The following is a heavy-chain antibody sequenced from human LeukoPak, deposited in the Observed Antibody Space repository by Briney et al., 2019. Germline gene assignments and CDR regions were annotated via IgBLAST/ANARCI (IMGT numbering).Heavy chain of an antibody. V-gene: IGHV4-38-2*01. Sequence: SETLSLTCAVSGYSISSGYYWGWIRQPPGKGLEWIGIIYHSGSTYYNPSLKSRVTISVDTSKNQFSLKLSSVTAADTAVYYCARGERNSEPPEYAFDIWGQGTMVTVSS. CDR2: IYHSGST. CDR3: ARGERNSEPPEYAFDI. D-gene: IGHD1-14*01. J-gene: IGHJ3*02. CDR1: GYSISSGYY.